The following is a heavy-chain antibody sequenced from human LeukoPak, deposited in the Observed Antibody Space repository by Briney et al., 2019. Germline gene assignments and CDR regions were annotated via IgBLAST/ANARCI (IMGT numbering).Heavy chain of an antibody. D-gene: IGHD6-19*01. Sequence: PGGSLRLSCAASGFTFSDYYMRWIRQAPGKGLEWVSYISSSGSTIYYADSVKGRFTISRDNAKNSLYLQMNSLRAEDTAVYYCARDFLARYSSGWPGPYWGQGTLVTVSS. CDR2: ISSSGSTI. CDR1: GFTFSDYY. CDR3: ARDFLARYSSGWPGPY. V-gene: IGHV3-11*01. J-gene: IGHJ4*02.